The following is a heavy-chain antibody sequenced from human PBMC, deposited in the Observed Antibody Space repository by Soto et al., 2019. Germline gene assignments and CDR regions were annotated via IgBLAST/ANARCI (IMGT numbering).Heavy chain of an antibody. V-gene: IGHV4-34*01. J-gene: IGHJ4*02. Sequence: QVQLQQWGAGLLKPSETLSLTCAVYGGSFSDYYWSWIRQPPGKALEWIGEINHSGSTNYNPSLKSQVTISVDTSKNQFSLKLSSVTAADTAVYSCARGYCGSSSCHHIFDYWGQGILVTVSS. CDR3: ARGYCGSSSCHHIFDY. D-gene: IGHD2-2*01. CDR1: GGSFSDYY. CDR2: INHSGST.